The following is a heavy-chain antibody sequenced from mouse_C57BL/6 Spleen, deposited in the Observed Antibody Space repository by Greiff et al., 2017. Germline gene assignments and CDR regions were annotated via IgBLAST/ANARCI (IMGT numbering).Heavy chain of an antibody. CDR1: GYSINSGYY. Sequence: DVKLVESGPGLVKPSQSLSLTCSVTGYSINSGYYWNWIRQFPGNKLEWMGYISYDGSNNYNPSLKNRISITRDTSKNQFFLKLNSVTTEDTATYYCARWDWEGAFDYWGQGTTLTVSS. D-gene: IGHD4-1*01. CDR2: ISYDGSN. J-gene: IGHJ2*01. CDR3: ARWDWEGAFDY. V-gene: IGHV3-6*01.